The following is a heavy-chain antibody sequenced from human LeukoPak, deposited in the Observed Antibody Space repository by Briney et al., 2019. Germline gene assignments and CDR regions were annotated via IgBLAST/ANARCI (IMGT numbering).Heavy chain of an antibody. CDR2: IRYDGSNK. CDR3: AKTGYCSSTSCSIYYFDY. J-gene: IGHJ4*02. Sequence: GRSLRLSCAASGFTFSSYGMHWVRQAPGKGLEWVAFIRYDGSNKYYADSVKGRFTISRDNSKNTLYLQMNSLRAEDTAVYYCAKTGYCSSTSCSIYYFDYWGQGTLVTVSS. CDR1: GFTFSSYG. D-gene: IGHD2-2*03. V-gene: IGHV3-30*02.